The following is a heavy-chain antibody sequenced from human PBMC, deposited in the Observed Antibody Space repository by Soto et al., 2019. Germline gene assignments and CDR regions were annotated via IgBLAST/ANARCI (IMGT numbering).Heavy chain of an antibody. CDR3: TRDNPQIGYCXSTSCYREYYYYYGMDV. D-gene: IGHD2-2*02. Sequence: GGSLRLSCTASGFTFGDYAMSWVRQAPGKGLEWVGFIRGKAYGGTTEYAASVKGRFTISRDDSKSIAYLQMNSLKTEDTAVYYCTRDNPQIGYCXSTSCYREYYYYYGMDVWGQGTTVTVSS. CDR2: IRGKAYGGTT. CDR1: GFTFGDYA. V-gene: IGHV3-49*04. J-gene: IGHJ6*02.